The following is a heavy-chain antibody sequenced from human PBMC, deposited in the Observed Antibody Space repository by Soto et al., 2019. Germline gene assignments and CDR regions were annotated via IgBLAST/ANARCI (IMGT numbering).Heavy chain of an antibody. J-gene: IGHJ5*01. Sequence: QVQLVESGGGVVQPGTSLRLSCAASGFSVSNYGMHWVRQAPGKGLEWVAMISYDGSSEYYVDSVKGRFTISRDTSKNTLYLQMDSLRADDTAIYYCAKDLHRDVWCNWFDSWGQGTLVTVSS. CDR3: AKDLHRDVWCNWFDS. V-gene: IGHV3-30*18. CDR1: GFSVSNYG. D-gene: IGHD3-3*01. CDR2: ISYDGSSE.